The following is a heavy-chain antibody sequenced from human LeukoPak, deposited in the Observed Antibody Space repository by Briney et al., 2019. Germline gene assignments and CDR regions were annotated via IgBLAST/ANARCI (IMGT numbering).Heavy chain of an antibody. CDR2: IWYDGSSR. J-gene: IGHJ4*02. D-gene: IGHD3-10*01. Sequence: GRPLRLSCAASGFTFSHYGMHWIRQAPGKGLEWVALIWYDGSSRYYTDSVVGRFTISRDNSKDTVSLQMNSLGAEDTAVYYCARGLWFGEFSGFDSWGQGTLVTVSS. CDR1: GFTFSHYG. CDR3: ARGLWFGEFSGFDS. V-gene: IGHV3-33*01.